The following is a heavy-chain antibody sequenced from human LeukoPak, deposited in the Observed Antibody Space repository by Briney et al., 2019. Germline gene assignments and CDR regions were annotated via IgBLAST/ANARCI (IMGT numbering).Heavy chain of an antibody. Sequence: GGSLRLSCAASGFTVSSNYMSWVRQAPGKGLEWVSVIYSGGSTYYADSVKGRFTISRDNSKNTLYLQMNSLRAEDTAVYYCARERYYYDSSGYYRYFDYWGQGTLVTVSS. CDR1: GFTVSSNY. D-gene: IGHD3-22*01. V-gene: IGHV3-66*01. CDR3: ARERYYYDSSGYYRYFDY. J-gene: IGHJ4*02. CDR2: IYSGGST.